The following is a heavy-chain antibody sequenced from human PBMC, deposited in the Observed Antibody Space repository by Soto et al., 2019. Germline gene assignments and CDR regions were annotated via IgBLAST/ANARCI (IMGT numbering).Heavy chain of an antibody. Sequence: PGGSLRLSCGASGFTFSNYGMSWVRQAPGKGLEWVSSITASSGATYYPDSVKGRFTISRDNSQNTLYLQMNSLRVDDTAIYFCAKNQWELLHWGQGTLVTVS. CDR1: GFTFSNYG. CDR3: AKNQWELLH. J-gene: IGHJ4*02. V-gene: IGHV3-23*01. D-gene: IGHD1-26*01. CDR2: ITASSGAT.